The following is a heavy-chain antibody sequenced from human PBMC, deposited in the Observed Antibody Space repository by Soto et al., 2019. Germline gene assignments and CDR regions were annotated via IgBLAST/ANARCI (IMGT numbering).Heavy chain of an antibody. Sequence: QLQLQESGPGLVKPSETVSVICTVSGGSISSSSYYWGWIRLPPGKGLEWIGSIYYSGSTYYNPSLKSRVTISVDTSKNQFSLKVSSVTAADTAVYYCARRLEYISSSLVKDQFDYWGQGTLVTVSS. J-gene: IGHJ4*02. D-gene: IGHD6-6*01. CDR2: IYYSGST. CDR1: GGSISSSSYY. V-gene: IGHV4-39*01. CDR3: ARRLEYISSSLVKDQFDY.